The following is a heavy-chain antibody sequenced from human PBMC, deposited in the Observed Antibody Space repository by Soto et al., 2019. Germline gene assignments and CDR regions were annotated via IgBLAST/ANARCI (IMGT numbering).Heavy chain of an antibody. J-gene: IGHJ2*01. CDR3: ARASPGWEIPQGGNWYFDL. Sequence: PGGSLRLSGAASGFTFSSYSIHWVRQAPCKGLEWVAVISYDGSNKYYADSVKGRFTISRDNSKNTLYLQMNSLRAEDTAVYYSARASPGWEIPQGGNWYFDLFGRGTLVTFSS. CDR2: ISYDGSNK. V-gene: IGHV3-30-3*01. D-gene: IGHD1-26*01. CDR1: GFTFSSYS.